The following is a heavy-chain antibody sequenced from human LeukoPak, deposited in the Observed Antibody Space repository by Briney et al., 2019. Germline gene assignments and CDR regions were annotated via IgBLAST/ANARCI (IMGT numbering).Heavy chain of an antibody. J-gene: IGHJ4*02. V-gene: IGHV3-15*01. Sequence: GGSLRLSCAASGFTFSDYYMSWVRQAPGKGLEWVGRIKSKTDGGTTDYAAPVKGRFTISRDDSKNTLYLQMNSLKTEDTAVYYCTTGDYYDSSGYYYELDYWGQGTLVTVSS. CDR2: IKSKTDGGTT. D-gene: IGHD3-22*01. CDR3: TTGDYYDSSGYYYELDY. CDR1: GFTFSDYY.